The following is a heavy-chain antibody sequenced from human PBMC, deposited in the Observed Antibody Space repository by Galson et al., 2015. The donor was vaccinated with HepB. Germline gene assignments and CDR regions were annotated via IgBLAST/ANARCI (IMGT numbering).Heavy chain of an antibody. D-gene: IGHD6-13*01. CDR1: GFTFDDYG. V-gene: IGHV3-20*04. CDR2: INWNGGST. Sequence: SLRLSCAASGFTFDDYGMSWVRQAPGKGLEWVSGINWNGGSTGYADSVKGRFTISRDNAKNSLYLQMNSLRAEDTALYYCARAYSSSWANWYFDLWGRGTLVTVSS. CDR3: ARAYSSSWANWYFDL. J-gene: IGHJ2*01.